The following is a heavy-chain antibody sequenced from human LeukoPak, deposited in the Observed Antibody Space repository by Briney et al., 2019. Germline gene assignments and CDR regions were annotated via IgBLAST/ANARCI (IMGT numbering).Heavy chain of an antibody. V-gene: IGHV3-21*01. CDR2: ISSSSSYI. Sequence: GGSLRLSCAASGFTFSSYSMNWVRQAPGKGLEWVSSISSSSSYIYYADSVKGRFTISRDNAKNPLYLQMNSLRAEDTAVYYCARDVEYGDQGYYYYYGMDVWGQGTTVTVSS. CDR1: GFTFSSYS. CDR3: ARDVEYGDQGYYYYYGMDV. J-gene: IGHJ6*02. D-gene: IGHD4-17*01.